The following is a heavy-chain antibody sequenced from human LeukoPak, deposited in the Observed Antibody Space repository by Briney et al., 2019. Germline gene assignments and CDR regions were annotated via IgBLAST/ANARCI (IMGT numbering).Heavy chain of an antibody. CDR2: IIPIFGTA. V-gene: IGHV1-69*01. J-gene: IGHJ6*03. D-gene: IGHD6-19*01. CDR1: GGTFSSYA. Sequence: GASVKVSCEASGGTFSSYAISWVRQAPGQGLEWMGGIIPIFGTAKYAQKFQGRVTITADESTSTAYMELSSLRSEDTAVYYCARTPPSSGWYGDYYYYYYMDVWGKGTTVTISS. CDR3: ARTPPSSGWYGDYYYYYYMDV.